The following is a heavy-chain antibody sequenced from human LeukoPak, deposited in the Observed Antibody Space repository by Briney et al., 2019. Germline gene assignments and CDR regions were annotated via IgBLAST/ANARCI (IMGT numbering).Heavy chain of an antibody. V-gene: IGHV3-30*18. CDR1: GFTFSSYG. Sequence: GRSLRLSCAASGFTFSSYGMHWVRQAPGKGLEWVAVISYDGSNKYYADSVKGRFTISRDNSKNTLYLQMNSLRAEDTAVYYCAKEGRRYCSGGSCYSNDYWGQGTLATVSS. D-gene: IGHD2-15*01. CDR3: AKEGRRYCSGGSCYSNDY. CDR2: ISYDGSNK. J-gene: IGHJ4*02.